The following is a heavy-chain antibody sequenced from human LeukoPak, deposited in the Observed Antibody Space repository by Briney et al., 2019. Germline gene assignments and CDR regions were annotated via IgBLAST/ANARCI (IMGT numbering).Heavy chain of an antibody. V-gene: IGHV3-23*01. Sequence: GGSLRLSCAASGFTFSNYAMSWVRQAPGKGLEWVSTISGGGITTYYADSAKGRFTISRDNSKNTMFLQMNSLRADDTAVYYCPRQSYASGWNPFECWGQGILVTVSS. CDR3: PRQSYASGWNPFEC. CDR2: ISGGGITT. J-gene: IGHJ4*02. D-gene: IGHD6-19*01. CDR1: GFTFSNYA.